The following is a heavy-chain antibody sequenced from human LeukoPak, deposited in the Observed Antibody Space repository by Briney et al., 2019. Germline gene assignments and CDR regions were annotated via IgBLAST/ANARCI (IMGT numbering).Heavy chain of an antibody. J-gene: IGHJ4*02. CDR3: ARESPAGAWHPLDY. V-gene: IGHV3-53*01. CDR1: GFTVSSNY. Sequence: GGSLRLSCAASGFTVSSNYMSWVRQAPGKGLEWVSVIYSGGSKYYADSVKGRFTISRDNSKNTLYLQMNSLRAEDTAVYYCARESPAGAWHPLDYWGQGTLVTVSS. CDR2: IYSGGSK.